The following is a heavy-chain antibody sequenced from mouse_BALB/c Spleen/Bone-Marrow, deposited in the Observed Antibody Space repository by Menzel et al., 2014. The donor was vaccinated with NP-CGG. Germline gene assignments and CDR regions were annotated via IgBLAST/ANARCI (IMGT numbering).Heavy chain of an antibody. CDR3: ARKGYYGLDY. J-gene: IGHJ2*01. D-gene: IGHD2-1*01. V-gene: IGHV1-54*03. CDR2: INPGSGGT. Sequence: VKLMESGAKLVRPGTSVKVSCKASGYAFTNYLIEWFKQRPGQGLEWIGVINPGSGGTNFNEKFRGKATLTADKSSSTAYMQFNSLTSDDSAVYFCARKGYYGLDYWGQGTTLTVS. CDR1: GYAFTNYL.